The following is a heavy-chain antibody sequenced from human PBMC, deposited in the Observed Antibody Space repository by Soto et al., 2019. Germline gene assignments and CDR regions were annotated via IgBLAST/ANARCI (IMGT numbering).Heavy chain of an antibody. V-gene: IGHV1-69*01. CDR3: GLAVAGTNYYYDGMDV. Sequence: QVQLVQSGAEVKKPGSSVKVSCKASGGTFSSYAISWVRQAPGQGLEWMGGSIPIFGTANYAQKFQGRVTITADESTSTAYMELSSLRSEDTAVYYCGLAVAGTNYYYDGMDVWGQGTTVTVSS. CDR2: SIPIFGTA. CDR1: GGTFSSYA. J-gene: IGHJ6*02. D-gene: IGHD6-19*01.